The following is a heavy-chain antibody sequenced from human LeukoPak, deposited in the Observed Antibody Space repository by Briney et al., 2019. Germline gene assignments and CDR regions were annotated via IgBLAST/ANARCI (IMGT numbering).Heavy chain of an antibody. CDR3: ARAPPGYCSSTSCSRGYWFDP. Sequence: ASVKVSCKASGYTFTSYDINWVRQATGQGLEWMGWVNPNSGNTGYAQKFQGRVTMTRNTSISTAYMELSSLRSEDTAVYYCARAPPGYCSSTSCSRGYWFDPWGQGTLVTVSS. CDR1: GYTFTSYD. V-gene: IGHV1-8*01. D-gene: IGHD2-2*01. J-gene: IGHJ5*02. CDR2: VNPNSGNT.